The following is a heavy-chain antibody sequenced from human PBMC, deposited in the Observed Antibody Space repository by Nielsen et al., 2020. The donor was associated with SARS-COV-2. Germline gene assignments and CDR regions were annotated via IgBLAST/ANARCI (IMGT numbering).Heavy chain of an antibody. CDR1: GYTFTSYY. V-gene: IGHV1-46*01. J-gene: IGHJ5*02. CDR3: AGVRTTGTTLSWFDP. Sequence: ASVKVSCKASGYTFTSYYMHWVRQAPGQGLEWMGIINPSGGSTSYAQKFQGRVTMTRDTSTSTVYMELSSLRSEDTAVYYCAGVRTTGTTLSWFDPWGQGTLVTVSS. D-gene: IGHD1-1*01. CDR2: INPSGGST.